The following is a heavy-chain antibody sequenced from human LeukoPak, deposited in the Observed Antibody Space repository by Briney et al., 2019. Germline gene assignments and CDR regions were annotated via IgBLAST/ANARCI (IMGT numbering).Heavy chain of an antibody. Sequence: ASVKVSCKASGYTFTGYYMHWVRQAPGQGLEWMGWINPNSGGTNYAQKFQGRVTTTRDTSISTAYMELSRLRSDDTAVYYCAREIRCSSTSCYRGAFDIWGQGTMVTVSS. D-gene: IGHD2-2*01. J-gene: IGHJ3*02. V-gene: IGHV1-2*02. CDR2: INPNSGGT. CDR1: GYTFTGYY. CDR3: AREIRCSSTSCYRGAFDI.